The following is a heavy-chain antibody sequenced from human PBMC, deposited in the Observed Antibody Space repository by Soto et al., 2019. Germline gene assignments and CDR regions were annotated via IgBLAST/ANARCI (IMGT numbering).Heavy chain of an antibody. D-gene: IGHD3-16*02. CDR3: GKARGDYVWGSYRGGLDY. CDR1: GFTFSSYA. J-gene: IGHJ4*02. CDR2: ISGIGGST. Sequence: EVQLLESGGGLVQPGGSLRLSCAASGFTFSSYAMSWVRQAPGKGLEWVSAISGIGGSTYYADSVKGRFTISRDNSKNTLYLQMNSLRAEDTAVYYCGKARGDYVWGSYRGGLDYWGQGTLVTVSS. V-gene: IGHV3-23*01.